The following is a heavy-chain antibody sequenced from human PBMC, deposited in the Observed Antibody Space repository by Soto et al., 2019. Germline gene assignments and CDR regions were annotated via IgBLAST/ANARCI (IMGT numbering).Heavy chain of an antibody. Sequence: QITLKESGPTLVKPTQTLTLTCTFSGFSLSTSGVSVGWIRQPPGKALEWLALTYWDDDKRYSPSLKSRLTISKHTSKNQVVLTMTNMDPVDTATYYCAHSLGYTRFDYWGQGTLVTVSS. D-gene: IGHD6-13*01. CDR3: AHSLGYTRFDY. J-gene: IGHJ4*02. V-gene: IGHV2-5*02. CDR2: TYWDDDK. CDR1: GFSLSTSGVS.